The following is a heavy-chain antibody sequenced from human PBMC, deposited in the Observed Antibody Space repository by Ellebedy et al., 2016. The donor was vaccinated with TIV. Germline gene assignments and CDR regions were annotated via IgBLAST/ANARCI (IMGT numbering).Heavy chain of an antibody. V-gene: IGHV4-59*01. D-gene: IGHD4-23*01. Sequence: GSLRLSXTVSGDSISSYFWSWIRQPPDKGLEWIGHFYYTGSNNYNPSLKSRVTISGDTSKNQFSLELSSVTAADTAVYYCASWGDYGGNRHLDYWGQGTLLTVSS. CDR2: FYYTGSN. J-gene: IGHJ4*02. CDR3: ASWGDYGGNRHLDY. CDR1: GDSISSYF.